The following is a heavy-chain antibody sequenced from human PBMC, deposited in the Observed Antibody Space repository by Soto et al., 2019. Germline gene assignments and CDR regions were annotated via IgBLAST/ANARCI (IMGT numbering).Heavy chain of an antibody. V-gene: IGHV3-23*01. CDR1: GFTFSSYG. Sequence: EVQLLESGGDLVQPGGSLRLSCAASGFTFSSYGMTWVRQAPGKGLEWVSGIDGSGDDTYYADSVKGRFTISRENSMNTLYLQMNSLRADDTAVYYCAKGWFPDYWGQGTLVTVSS. CDR3: AKGWFPDY. D-gene: IGHD2-15*01. CDR2: IDGSGDDT. J-gene: IGHJ4*02.